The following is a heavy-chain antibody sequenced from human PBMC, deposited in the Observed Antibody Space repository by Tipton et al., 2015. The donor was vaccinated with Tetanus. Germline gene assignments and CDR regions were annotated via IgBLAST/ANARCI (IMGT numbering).Heavy chain of an antibody. CDR3: ARVESDGSGTNYNFYYMDV. CDR2: VFYRGST. CDR1: GASVSSGGYY. D-gene: IGHD3-10*01. V-gene: IGHV4-61*08. J-gene: IGHJ6*03. Sequence: TLSLTCTVSGASVSSGGYYWSWIRQPPGKGLEWIGYVFYRGSTNYNPSFKSRVTISVDTSKNQFSLKLHSVSAADTAVYYCARVESDGSGTNYNFYYMDVWGKGTTVTVSS.